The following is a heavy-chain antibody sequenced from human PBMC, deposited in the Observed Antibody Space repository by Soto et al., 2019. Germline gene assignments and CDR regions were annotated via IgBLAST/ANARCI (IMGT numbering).Heavy chain of an antibody. CDR3: ARATRSYYYGSGSYYPFDY. V-gene: IGHV4-31*03. CDR2: IYYSGST. J-gene: IGHJ4*02. Sequence: SETLSLTCTVSGGSISSGGYYWSWIRQHPGKGLEWIGYIYYSGSTYYNPSLKSRVTISVDTSKNQFSLKLSSVTAADTAVYYCARATRSYYYGSGSYYPFDYWGQGTLVTV. D-gene: IGHD3-10*01. CDR1: GGSISSGGYY.